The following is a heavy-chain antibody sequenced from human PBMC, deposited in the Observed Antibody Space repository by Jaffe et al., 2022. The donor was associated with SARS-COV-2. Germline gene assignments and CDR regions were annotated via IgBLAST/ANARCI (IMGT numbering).Heavy chain of an antibody. Sequence: QVQLVQSGAEVKKPGASVKVSCKASGYTFTSYGISWVRQAPGQGLEWMGWISAYNGNTNYAQKLQGRVTMTTDTSTSTAYMELRSLRSDDTAVYYCAREREPFDYDFWSGSPFDYWGQGTLVTVSS. D-gene: IGHD3-3*01. V-gene: IGHV1-18*01. CDR2: ISAYNGNT. CDR3: AREREPFDYDFWSGSPFDY. CDR1: GYTFTSYG. J-gene: IGHJ4*02.